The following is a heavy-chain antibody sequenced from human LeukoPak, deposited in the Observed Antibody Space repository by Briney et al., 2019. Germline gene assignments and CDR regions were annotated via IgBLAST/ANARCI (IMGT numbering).Heavy chain of an antibody. J-gene: IGHJ3*02. D-gene: IGHD3-16*01. Sequence: SETLSLTCTVSGGSISSGSYYWSWIRQPAGKGLEWIGRIYTSGSTNYNPSLKSRVTMSVDTSKNQFSLKLSSVTAADTAVYYCARGSSFPYTFHAFDIWGQGTMVTVSS. V-gene: IGHV4-61*02. CDR3: ARGSSFPYTFHAFDI. CDR1: GGSISSGSYY. CDR2: IYTSGST.